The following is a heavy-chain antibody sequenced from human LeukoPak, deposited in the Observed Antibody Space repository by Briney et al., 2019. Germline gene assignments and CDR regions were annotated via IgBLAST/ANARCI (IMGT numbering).Heavy chain of an antibody. V-gene: IGHV4-59*08. CDR2: IYNSGST. D-gene: IGHD1-26*01. J-gene: IGHJ6*02. CDR3: ARWSPVRRRYSGSSGDYYYVMDV. CDR1: GGSISSYY. Sequence: PSETLSLTCTVSGGSISSYYWSWIRQPPGKGLEWIGYIYNSGSTNYNPSLKSRVTISVDTSKNQFSLKQRSVTAADTAVYYCARWSPVRRRYSGSSGDYYYVMDVWGQGTTVTVSS.